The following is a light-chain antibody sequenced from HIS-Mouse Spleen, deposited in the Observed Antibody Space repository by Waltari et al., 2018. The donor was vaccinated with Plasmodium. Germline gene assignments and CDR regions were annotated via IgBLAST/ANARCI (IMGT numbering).Light chain of an antibody. CDR3: YSTDSSGNHRV. J-gene: IGLJ3*02. V-gene: IGLV3-10*01. Sequence: SYELTQPPSVSVSPGQTARITCSADALPTKSANWYQQKSGQAPVLVIYENSKRPSGIPERFSGSSSGTMATLTISGAQVEDEADYYCYSTDSSGNHRVFGGGTKLTVL. CDR1: ALPTKS. CDR2: ENS.